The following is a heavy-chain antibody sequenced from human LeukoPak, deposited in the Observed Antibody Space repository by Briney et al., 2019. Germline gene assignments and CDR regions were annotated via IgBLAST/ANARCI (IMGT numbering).Heavy chain of an antibody. D-gene: IGHD4-17*01. CDR1: GYTFTGYY. Sequence: GASVKVSCKASGYTFTGYYMHWVRQAPGQGLEWMGWINPNSGGTNYAQKFQGRVTMTRDTSISTAYMELSRLRSDDTAVYYCARAYDYGDYLFSGMDVWGQGTTVTVSS. V-gene: IGHV1-2*02. CDR3: ARAYDYGDYLFSGMDV. CDR2: INPNSGGT. J-gene: IGHJ6*02.